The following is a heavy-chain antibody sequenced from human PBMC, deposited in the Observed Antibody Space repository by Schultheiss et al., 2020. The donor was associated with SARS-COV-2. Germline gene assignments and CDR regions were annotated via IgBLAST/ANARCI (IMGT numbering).Heavy chain of an antibody. CDR3: ASRSGDYDYYFDY. CDR2: IYYSGST. V-gene: IGHV4-39*07. D-gene: IGHD4-17*01. Sequence: SETLSLTCTVSGGSISSSSYYWGWIRQPPGKGLEWIGSIYYSGSTYYNPSLKSRVTISVDTSKNQFSLKLSSVTAADTAVYYCASRSGDYDYYFDYWGQGTLVTVSS. J-gene: IGHJ4*02. CDR1: GGSISSSSYY.